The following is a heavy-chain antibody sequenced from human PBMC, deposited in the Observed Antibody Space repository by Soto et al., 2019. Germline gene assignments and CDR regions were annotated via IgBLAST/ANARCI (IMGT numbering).Heavy chain of an antibody. D-gene: IGHD5-12*01. CDR2: ISSDSRT. V-gene: IGHV5-51*01. Sequence: LDRPPPGKGLEWVSFISSDSRTRYSPSFQGQVTISADKSISTAYLQWSSLKASDTAMYYCARQLGVATTGDYYYGMDVWGQGTTVKVSS. CDR3: ARQLGVATTGDYYYGMDV. J-gene: IGHJ6*01.